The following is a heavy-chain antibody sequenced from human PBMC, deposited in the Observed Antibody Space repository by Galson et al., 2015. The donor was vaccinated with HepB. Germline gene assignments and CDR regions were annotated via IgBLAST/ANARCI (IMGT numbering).Heavy chain of an antibody. V-gene: IGHV5-51*03. D-gene: IGHD6-19*01. CDR2: VYPGDSDT. Sequence: QSGAEVKKPGESLKISCKGSGYSFISHWIAWVRQMPGKGLEWMGTVYPGDSDTRYSPSFQGQVTISVDKSISTAYLQWSSLKASDTAMYYCARGGSDWYYFDYWGQGILVTVSS. CDR3: ARGGSDWYYFDY. J-gene: IGHJ4*02. CDR1: GYSFISHW.